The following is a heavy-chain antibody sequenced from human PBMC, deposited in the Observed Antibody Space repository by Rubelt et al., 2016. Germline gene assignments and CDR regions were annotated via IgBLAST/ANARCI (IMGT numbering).Heavy chain of an antibody. CDR2: IKYDGSEK. J-gene: IGHJ3*02. D-gene: IGHD5-18*01. CDR1: GFTFSSYS. CDR3: ARDFVDTAGRSPI. V-gene: IGHV3-7*03. Sequence: EVQLLESGGGLVQPGGSLRLSCAASGFTFSSYSMNWVRQAPGKGLEWVANIKYDGSEKYYVDSVKGRFTVSRDNAQNLFYLQMNSLRAEDTAVYYCARDFVDTAGRSPIWGQGTMVTVSS.